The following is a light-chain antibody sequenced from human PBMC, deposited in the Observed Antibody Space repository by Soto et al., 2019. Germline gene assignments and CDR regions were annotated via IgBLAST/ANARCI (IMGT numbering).Light chain of an antibody. CDR3: QQSASSRWT. CDR2: GAS. CDR1: QSVSSSY. V-gene: IGKV3-20*01. Sequence: LPLFAVERNPQSCPASQSVSSSYLAWYQQKPGQAPRLLIYGASSRATGIPDRFSGSGSGTEFTLTISSLQPEDFAVYYCQQSASSRWTFGGGTNVDIK. J-gene: IGKJ4*02.